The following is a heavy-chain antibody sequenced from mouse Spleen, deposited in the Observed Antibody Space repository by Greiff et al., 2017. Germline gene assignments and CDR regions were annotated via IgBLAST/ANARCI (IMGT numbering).Heavy chain of an antibody. V-gene: IGHV1-55*01. CDR2: IYPGSGST. Sequence: VQLQQPGAELVKPGASVKMSCKASGYTFTSYWITWVKQRPGQGLEWIGDIYPGSGSTNYNEKFKSKATLTVDTSSSTAYMQLSSLTSEDSAVYYCARLYDGYPYYYAMDYWGQGTSVTVSS. CDR1: GYTFTSYW. D-gene: IGHD2-3*01. J-gene: IGHJ4*01. CDR3: ARLYDGYPYYYAMDY.